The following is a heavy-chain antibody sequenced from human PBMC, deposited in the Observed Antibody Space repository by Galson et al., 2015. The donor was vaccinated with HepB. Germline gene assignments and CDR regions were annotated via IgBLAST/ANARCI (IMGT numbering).Heavy chain of an antibody. CDR3: ARSKAAHFDY. V-gene: IGHV3-7*01. J-gene: IGHJ4*02. D-gene: IGHD6-6*01. CDR2: IKQDGSEK. Sequence: SLRLSCAAPGFTFRSHWMSWVRQAPGEGLEWVANIKQDGSEKYYVDSVKGRFTISRDNAKNSLYLQMNSLRAEDTAVYYCARSKAAHFDYWGQGTLVTVSS. CDR1: GFTFRSHW.